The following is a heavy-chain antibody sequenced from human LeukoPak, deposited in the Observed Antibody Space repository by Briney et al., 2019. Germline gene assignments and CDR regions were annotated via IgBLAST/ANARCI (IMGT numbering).Heavy chain of an antibody. CDR2: IIPIFGTA. Sequence: GASVKVSCKASGGTFSRYAISWVRQAPGQGLEWMGGIIPIFGTANYAQKFQGRVTITADESTSTAYMELSSLRSEDTAVYYCARDPETAYYYGMDVWGQGTTVTVSS. CDR1: GGTFSRYA. V-gene: IGHV1-69*13. J-gene: IGHJ6*02. CDR3: ARDPETAYYYGMDV.